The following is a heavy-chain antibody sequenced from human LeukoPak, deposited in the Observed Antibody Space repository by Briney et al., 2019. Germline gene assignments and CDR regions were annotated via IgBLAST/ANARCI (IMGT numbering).Heavy chain of an antibody. J-gene: IGHJ4*02. CDR2: ISGSGGST. Sequence: GGSLRLSCAASGFTFSSYAMSWVRLAPGKGLEWVSAISGSGGSTYYADSVKGRFTISRDNSKNTLYLQMNSLRAEDTAVYYCARVEYSSSPPFDYWGQGTLVTVSS. CDR3: ARVEYSSSPPFDY. D-gene: IGHD6-6*01. V-gene: IGHV3-23*01. CDR1: GFTFSSYA.